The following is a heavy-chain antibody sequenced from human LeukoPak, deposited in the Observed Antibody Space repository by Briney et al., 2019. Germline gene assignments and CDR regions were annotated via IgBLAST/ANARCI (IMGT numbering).Heavy chain of an antibody. CDR2: IYYSGST. Sequence: PSETLSLTCTVSGSSISSYYWSWIRQPPGKGLEWIGYIYYSGSTNYNPSLKSRVTISVDTSKNQFSLKLSSVTAADTAVYYCARSPYSSSWHHPAPFDYWGQGTLVTVSS. D-gene: IGHD6-13*01. V-gene: IGHV4-59*01. CDR3: ARSPYSSSWHHPAPFDY. J-gene: IGHJ4*02. CDR1: GSSISSYY.